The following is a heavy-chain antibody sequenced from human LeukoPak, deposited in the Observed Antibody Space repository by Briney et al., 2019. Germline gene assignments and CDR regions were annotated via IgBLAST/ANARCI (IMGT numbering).Heavy chain of an antibody. CDR1: GGSMSSYY. J-gene: IGHJ4*02. Sequence: PETLSLTSTVSGGSMSSYYWSWIRQPPGRGLGWIGYIYYSGSTNYNPSLKSRVTISVETSKNEFSLKLRSVTAADTAVYYCARVTGYRIEDYFDYWGQGTLVTVSS. D-gene: IGHD6-13*01. V-gene: IGHV4-59*01. CDR2: IYYSGST. CDR3: ARVTGYRIEDYFDY.